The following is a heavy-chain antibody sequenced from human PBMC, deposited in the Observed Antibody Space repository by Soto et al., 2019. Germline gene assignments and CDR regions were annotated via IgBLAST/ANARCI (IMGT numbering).Heavy chain of an antibody. CDR1: GGSVSVYY. CDR2: IYASGSP. V-gene: IGHV4-59*02. Sequence: SETLSLTCTISGGSVSVYYWSWIRQSTGQGLEWIGYIYASGSPYYNPSLRSRVTISADTSKNQISLKLTSPTAADTAVYYCARGVGSSPPQYWGRGTLVTRLL. CDR3: ARGVGSSPPQY. J-gene: IGHJ4*02. D-gene: IGHD1-26*01.